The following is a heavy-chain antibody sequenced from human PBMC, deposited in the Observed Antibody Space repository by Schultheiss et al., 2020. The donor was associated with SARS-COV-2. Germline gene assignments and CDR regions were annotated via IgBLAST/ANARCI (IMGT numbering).Heavy chain of an antibody. V-gene: IGHV3-30-3*01. J-gene: IGHJ4*02. Sequence: GESLKISCAASGFTFGSYVMHWVRQAPGKGLEWLAVISYDGSNKYYADSVKGRFTISRDNSKSTLYLLMNSLRAEDTAVYYCASRGSYFDYWGQGTLVTVSS. CDR2: ISYDGSNK. CDR1: GFTFGSYV. CDR3: ASRGSYFDY. D-gene: IGHD3-16*01.